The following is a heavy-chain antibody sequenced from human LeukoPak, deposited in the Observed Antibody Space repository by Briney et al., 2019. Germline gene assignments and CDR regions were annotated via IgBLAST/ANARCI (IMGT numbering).Heavy chain of an antibody. J-gene: IGHJ4*02. Sequence: PGGSLRLSCAASGFSVSRKYMSWVRQTPGKGLEWVSLIYSGDTTYYADSVKGRFTISRDNSKNTLYLQMNSLRAEDTAVYYCVRDDTGDFDHWGQGTLVTVSS. CDR3: VRDDTGDFDH. CDR2: IYSGDTT. V-gene: IGHV3-53*01. CDR1: GFSVSRKY. D-gene: IGHD3-10*01.